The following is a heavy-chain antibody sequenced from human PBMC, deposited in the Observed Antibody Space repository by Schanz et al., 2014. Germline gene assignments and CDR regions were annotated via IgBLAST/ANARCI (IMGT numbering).Heavy chain of an antibody. V-gene: IGHV3-23*01. Sequence: EVQLLESGGGLVQPGGSLRLSCAASGFTFSSYAMSWVRQAPGKGLLWVSSISGTGGDDTYYADSVKGRFTISRDNSKNTLFLQMNSLRAEDTAVYYCARKVVATIGGYYDNWGQGTLVTVSS. D-gene: IGHD5-12*01. J-gene: IGHJ4*02. CDR1: GFTFSSYA. CDR3: ARKVVATIGGYYDN. CDR2: ISGTGGDDT.